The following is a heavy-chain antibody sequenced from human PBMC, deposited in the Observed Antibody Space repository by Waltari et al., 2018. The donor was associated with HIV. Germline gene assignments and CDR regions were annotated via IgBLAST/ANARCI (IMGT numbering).Heavy chain of an antibody. J-gene: IGHJ5*02. D-gene: IGHD6-13*01. CDR3: ARGGGVAAGGFNWFEP. V-gene: IGHV4-34*01. Sequence: QVQLQQWGAGRSTPSETLSLPCAVCGGSSSDSYCRGLRQPPGKGLEWIGEINHSGDTSYTPSLKNRVTISVDTSKNQFSLKMPSVTAADTALYYCARGGGVAAGGFNWFEPWGQGTLVTVSS. CDR1: GGSSSDSY. CDR2: INHSGDT.